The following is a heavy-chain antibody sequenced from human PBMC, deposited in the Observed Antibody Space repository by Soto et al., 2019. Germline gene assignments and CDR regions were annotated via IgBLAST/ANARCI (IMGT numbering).Heavy chain of an antibody. CDR3: ARRAPLPFKRILYGMDV. J-gene: IGHJ6*02. Sequence: PSETLSLTCTVSGVSISSSSYYWGWMGQPPGKGLEWIGSIYYSGSTYYNPSLKSRVTISVDTSKNQFSLKLSSVTAADTAVYYCARRAPLPFKRILYGMDVWGQGTTVTVSS. D-gene: IGHD2-15*01. CDR1: GVSISSSSYY. V-gene: IGHV4-39*01. CDR2: IYYSGST.